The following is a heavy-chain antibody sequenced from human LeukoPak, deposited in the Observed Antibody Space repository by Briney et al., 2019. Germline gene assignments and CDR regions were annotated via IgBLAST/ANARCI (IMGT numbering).Heavy chain of an antibody. CDR1: GFTFSSYA. J-gene: IGHJ4*02. V-gene: IGHV3-23*01. Sequence: GGSLRLSCAASGFTFSSYAMSWVRQAPGKGLEWVSTISGSGGTTDYADSVKGRFTISSDNSKNTLYLQMNSLRAEDTAVYYCAKAYSISWSGFDYWGQGTLVTVSS. D-gene: IGHD6-13*01. CDR3: AKAYSISWSGFDY. CDR2: ISGSGGTT.